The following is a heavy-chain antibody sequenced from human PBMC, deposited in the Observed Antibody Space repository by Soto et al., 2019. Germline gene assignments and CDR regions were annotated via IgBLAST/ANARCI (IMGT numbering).Heavy chain of an antibody. CDR3: ASHPIAAAPGNRHVDV. D-gene: IGHD6-13*01. J-gene: IGHJ6*04. Sequence: QLQLQESGPGLVKPSETLSLDCTVSGGSVSSSRYFWGWIRQPPGKGLEWIGSVYFDGSTYYSASLKSRVTVSVDTAKNQFSLKLISVTAADTAVYYCASHPIAAAPGNRHVDVWGIGTPVTVSS. V-gene: IGHV4-39*01. CDR2: VYFDGST. CDR1: GGSVSSSRYF.